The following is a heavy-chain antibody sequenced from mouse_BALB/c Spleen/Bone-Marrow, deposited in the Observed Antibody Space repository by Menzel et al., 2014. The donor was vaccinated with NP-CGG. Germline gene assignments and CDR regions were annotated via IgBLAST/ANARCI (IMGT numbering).Heavy chain of an antibody. CDR2: IHYSGTT. J-gene: IGHJ3*01. CDR3: SRRNYGSSFAWFAY. V-gene: IGHV3-1*02. Sequence: ESGPDLVKPSQSLSLTCTVTGYSITSYYSWHWIRQFPGNKLEWMGSIHYSGTTVYHPSLKIRISITRDTSNNQFFRQLNSVSTEDTATYYCSRRNYGSSFAWFAYWGQGTLVTVSA. D-gene: IGHD1-1*01. CDR1: GYSITSYYS.